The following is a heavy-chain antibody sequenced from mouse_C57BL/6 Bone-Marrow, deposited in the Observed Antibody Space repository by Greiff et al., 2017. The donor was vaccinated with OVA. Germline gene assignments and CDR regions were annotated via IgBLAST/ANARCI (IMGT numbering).Heavy chain of an antibody. V-gene: IGHV7-1*01. CDR2: SRNKANDYTT. CDR1: GFTFSDFY. Sequence: EVQGVESGGGLVQSGRSLRLSCATSGFTFSDFYMEWVRQAPGKGLEWIAASRNKANDYTTEYSASVKGRFIVSRDTSQSILYLQMNALRAEDTAIYYCARDDYYGSFDYWGQGTTLTVSS. CDR3: ARDDYYGSFDY. D-gene: IGHD1-1*01. J-gene: IGHJ2*01.